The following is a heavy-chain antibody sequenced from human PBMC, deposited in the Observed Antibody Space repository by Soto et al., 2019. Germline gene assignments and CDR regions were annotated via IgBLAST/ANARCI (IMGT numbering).Heavy chain of an antibody. CDR2: ISGSSDVA. V-gene: IGHV3-23*01. J-gene: IGHJ6*02. D-gene: IGHD1-26*01. Sequence: VRLSESGGDLVQTGGSLRLSCAASGFSFSTSAMNWVRQAPGKGPEWISLISGSSDVAYYAESVTGRFTSSRDNSKNTLYVQMKRLRVEDTAIYYCAKYSGDFPVYNGFNVWGQGTTVIVSS. CDR3: AKYSGDFPVYNGFNV. CDR1: GFSFSTSA.